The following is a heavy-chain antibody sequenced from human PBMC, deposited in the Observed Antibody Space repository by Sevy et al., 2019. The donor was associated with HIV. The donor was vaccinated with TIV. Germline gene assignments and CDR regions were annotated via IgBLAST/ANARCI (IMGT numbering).Heavy chain of an antibody. CDR1: GFRFSIYA. CDR3: ASEGGSKGHDY. Sequence: GESLKLSCTTSGFRFSIYAMTWVRQAPGKGLEWVSSYCVGGDRIYYADSVRGRFTISRDVSKNMLYLEMNNLRAEDTAKSYCASEGGSKGHDYWGQGTLVTVSS. J-gene: IGHJ4*02. D-gene: IGHD2-2*01. V-gene: IGHV3-23*01. CDR2: YCVGGDRI.